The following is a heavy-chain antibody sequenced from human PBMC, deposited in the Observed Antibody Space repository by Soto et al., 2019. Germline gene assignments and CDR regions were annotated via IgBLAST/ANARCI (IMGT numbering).Heavy chain of an antibody. J-gene: IGHJ4*02. Sequence: QVQLVESGGGVVQPGRSLRLSCAASGFTFSGLGMHWVRQAPGKGLEWVAVIRYDGSNIYYADAVKSRVTNSRANCKDTLYLQMNRLRADDTAVYYCARDGVGNPTFCGNFDCRGQGTLVTVSS. V-gene: IGHV3-33*01. D-gene: IGHD3-16*01. CDR2: IRYDGSNI. CDR1: GFTFSGLG. CDR3: ARDGVGNPTFCGNFDC.